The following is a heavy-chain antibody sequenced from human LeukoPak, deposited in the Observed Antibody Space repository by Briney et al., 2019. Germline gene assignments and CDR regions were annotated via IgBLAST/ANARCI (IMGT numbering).Heavy chain of an antibody. J-gene: IGHJ4*02. Sequence: PSETLSLTCAVSGGSISSSNWWSWVRQPPGKGLEWIGYIYYSGRTNYNPSLNSRVTISVDTSKNQFSLKLSSVTAADTAVYYCARDSSSSGGYYFDYWGQGTLVTVSS. CDR1: GGSISSSNW. CDR2: IYYSGRT. V-gene: IGHV4-4*02. CDR3: ARDSSSSGGYYFDY. D-gene: IGHD6-6*01.